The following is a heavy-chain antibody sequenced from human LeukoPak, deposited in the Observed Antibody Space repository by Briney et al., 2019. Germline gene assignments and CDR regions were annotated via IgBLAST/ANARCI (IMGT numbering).Heavy chain of an antibody. J-gene: IGHJ4*02. CDR2: IYYDGST. CDR3: ARDLYGNDYFDY. CDR1: GGSISSYH. Sequence: PSETLSLTCTVSGGSISSYHWSWIGQPPGKGLEWIGYIYYDGSTDYNPSLKSRVTISVDTSKNKFSLKLSSVTAADTAVYYCARDLYGNDYFDYWGQGTLVTVSS. V-gene: IGHV4-59*01. D-gene: IGHD4-11*01.